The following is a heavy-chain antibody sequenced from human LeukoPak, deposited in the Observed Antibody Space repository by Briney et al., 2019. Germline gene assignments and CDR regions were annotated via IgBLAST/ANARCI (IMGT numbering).Heavy chain of an antibody. Sequence: GGSLRLSCAASGFTFSSYSMNWVRQAPGKGLEWVSSISSSSSSYIYYADSVKGRFTISRDNAKNSLYLQMNSLRAEDTAVYYCARDLYSSSWYPPADDAFDIWGQGTMVTVSS. D-gene: IGHD6-13*01. CDR3: ARDLYSSSWYPPADDAFDI. CDR2: ISSSSSSYI. V-gene: IGHV3-21*01. CDR1: GFTFSSYS. J-gene: IGHJ3*02.